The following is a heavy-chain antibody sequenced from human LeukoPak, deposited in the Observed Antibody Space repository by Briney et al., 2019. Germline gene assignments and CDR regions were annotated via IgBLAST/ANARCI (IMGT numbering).Heavy chain of an antibody. CDR1: GGSISSSSYY. CDR2: IYYSGST. J-gene: IGHJ5*02. V-gene: IGHV4-39*01. CDR3: ASQGGFDP. Sequence: AETRSLTCTVSGGSISSSSYYWGWIRQPPGKGLEWIGSIYYSGSTYYNPSLKSRVTISVDTSKNQFSLKLSSVTAADTAVYYCASQGGFDPWGQGTLVTVSA.